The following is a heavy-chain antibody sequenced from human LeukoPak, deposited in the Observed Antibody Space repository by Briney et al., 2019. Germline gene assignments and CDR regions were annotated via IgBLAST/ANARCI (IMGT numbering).Heavy chain of an antibody. D-gene: IGHD1-14*01. Sequence: SETLPLTCTVSGGSISSYYWSWIRQPPGKGLEWIGYIYTSGSTNYNPSLKSRVTISVDTSKNQFSLKLSSVTAADTAVYYCARRTLRTWYFDLWGRGTLVTVSS. V-gene: IGHV4-4*09. CDR2: IYTSGST. CDR1: GGSISSYY. J-gene: IGHJ2*01. CDR3: ARRTLRTWYFDL.